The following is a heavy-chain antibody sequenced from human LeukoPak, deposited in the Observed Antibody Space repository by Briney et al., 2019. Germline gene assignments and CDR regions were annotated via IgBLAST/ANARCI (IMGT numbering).Heavy chain of an antibody. CDR1: GYTFTSYD. Sequence: ASVKVSCKASGYTFTSYDINWVRQATGQGLEWMGWMNPNSGNTGYAQKFQDRVTMTRNTSISTAYMELSSLRSEDTAVYYCARRPRYSSSWYDYWGQGTLVTVSS. J-gene: IGHJ4*02. CDR3: ARRPRYSSSWYDY. D-gene: IGHD6-13*01. CDR2: MNPNSGNT. V-gene: IGHV1-8*01.